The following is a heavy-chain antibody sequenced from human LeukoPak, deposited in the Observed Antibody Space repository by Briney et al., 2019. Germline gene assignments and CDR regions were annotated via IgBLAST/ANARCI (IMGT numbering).Heavy chain of an antibody. Sequence: SGGSLRLSCPASGFIFSTSWLTWVRQAPGKGMEGVANIKGDGSEKYYEDSVKGRFPISRDNAKNSLYLQMTSLTDEDTAVYYCARDGQSYCSSTSCYFAYWGQGTLVTVSS. V-gene: IGHV3-7*01. CDR1: GFIFSTSW. CDR3: ARDGQSYCSSTSCYFAY. J-gene: IGHJ4*02. D-gene: IGHD2-2*01. CDR2: IKGDGSEK.